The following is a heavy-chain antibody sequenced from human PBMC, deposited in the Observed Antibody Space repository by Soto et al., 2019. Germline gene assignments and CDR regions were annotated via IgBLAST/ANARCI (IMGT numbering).Heavy chain of an antibody. CDR2: IYYSGST. Sequence: SETLSLTCTVTCCSIRSNSYYWGWIRQPTGKGMEWIGNIYYSGSTYYNPSLKSRVTISVDTSKNQFSLKLSSVTAADTAVYYCARLGRDIVVVVTADYGMDVWGQGTTVT. CDR1: CCSIRSNSYY. D-gene: IGHD2-15*01. V-gene: IGHV4-39*01. J-gene: IGHJ6*02. CDR3: ARLGRDIVVVVTADYGMDV.